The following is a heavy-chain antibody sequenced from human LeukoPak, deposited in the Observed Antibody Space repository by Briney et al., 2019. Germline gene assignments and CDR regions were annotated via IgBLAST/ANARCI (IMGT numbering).Heavy chain of an antibody. Sequence: GRSLRLSCAASGFTFSSYGMHWVRQAPGKGLEWVAVISYDGSNKYYADSVKGRFTISRDNSKNTLYLQMNSLRAEDTAVFYCASGGGAYSYGYLDYWGRGTLVTVSS. CDR1: GFTFSSYG. D-gene: IGHD5-18*01. CDR2: ISYDGSNK. J-gene: IGHJ4*02. V-gene: IGHV3-30*19. CDR3: ASGGGAYSYGYLDY.